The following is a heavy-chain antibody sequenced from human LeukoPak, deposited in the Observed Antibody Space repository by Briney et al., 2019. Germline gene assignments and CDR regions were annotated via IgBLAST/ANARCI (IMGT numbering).Heavy chain of an antibody. D-gene: IGHD4-17*01. V-gene: IGHV1-2*02. Sequence: ASVKVSCKASGYTFTGYYMHWVRQAPGQGLEWRGWINPNSGGTNYAQKFQGRVTITRDTSISTAYMELSRLRADDTAVYYCARTRGVTTVTTGKHYYYYYGMDVWGQGTTVTVSS. CDR1: GYTFTGYY. CDR2: INPNSGGT. J-gene: IGHJ6*02. CDR3: ARTRGVTTVTTGKHYYYYYGMDV.